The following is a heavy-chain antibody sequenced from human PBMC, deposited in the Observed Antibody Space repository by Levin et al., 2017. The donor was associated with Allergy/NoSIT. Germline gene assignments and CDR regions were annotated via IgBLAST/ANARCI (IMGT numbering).Heavy chain of an antibody. CDR1: GFTFSDYY. D-gene: IGHD3-10*01. CDR3: ARVNTMVRGVPEGAFDI. Sequence: GGSLRLSCAASGFTFSDYYMSWIRQAPGKGLEWVSYISSSGSTIYYADSVKGRFTISRDNAKNSLYLQMNSLRAEDTAVYYCARVNTMVRGVPEGAFDIWGQGTMVTVSS. J-gene: IGHJ3*02. CDR2: ISSSGSTI. V-gene: IGHV3-11*01.